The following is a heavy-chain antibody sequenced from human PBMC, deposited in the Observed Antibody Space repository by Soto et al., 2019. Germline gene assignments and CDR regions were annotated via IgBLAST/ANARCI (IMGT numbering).Heavy chain of an antibody. J-gene: IGHJ4*02. CDR2: INYSGST. CDR1: GGSIRSSSYYY. CDR3: ARRDELGFDY. D-gene: IGHD7-27*01. Sequence: SETLSLTCPVSGGSIRSSSYYYWAWIRQPPGKGLKWIGSINYSGSTYYNPSLKSQVTISVDMSKNQFSLKLSYVTATDTAVYYCARRDELGFDYWGQGTLVTVSS. V-gene: IGHV4-39*01.